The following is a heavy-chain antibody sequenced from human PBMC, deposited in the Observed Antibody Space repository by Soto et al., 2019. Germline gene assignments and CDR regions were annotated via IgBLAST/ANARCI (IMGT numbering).Heavy chain of an antibody. D-gene: IGHD6-19*01. CDR3: ARYYRGSGRYFFDY. CDR2: INQDGGVT. J-gene: IGHJ4*02. V-gene: IGHV3-7*03. Sequence: GGSLRLSCVASGFTFISSFMGWIRQAPGKGLEWVANINQDGGVTYYVDSVEGRFTISRDNTKDSLYLQMNSLRGEDTAIYYCARYYRGSGRYFFDYWGQDTPVTVSS. CDR1: GFTFISSF.